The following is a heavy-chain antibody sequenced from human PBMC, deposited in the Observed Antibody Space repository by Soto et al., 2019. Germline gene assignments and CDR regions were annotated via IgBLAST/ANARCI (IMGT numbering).Heavy chain of an antibody. V-gene: IGHV4-39*01. CDR1: GGSISSSSYY. D-gene: IGHD3-10*01. Sequence: PSETLSLTCTVSGGSISSSSYYWGWIRQPPGKGLEWIGSLFYSGSTYYNPSLKGRLTISVDTSKNQFSLKLSSVTAADTAVYYCARAPRGNYGYPSYFDYWGQGTLVTVSS. CDR2: LFYSGST. CDR3: ARAPRGNYGYPSYFDY. J-gene: IGHJ4*02.